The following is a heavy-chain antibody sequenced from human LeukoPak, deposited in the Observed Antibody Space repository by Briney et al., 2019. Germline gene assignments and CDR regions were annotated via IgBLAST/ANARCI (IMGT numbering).Heavy chain of an antibody. V-gene: IGHV1-18*01. J-gene: IGHJ4*02. D-gene: IGHD1-26*01. CDR3: ARDPTTQTFDS. Sequence: ASVKVSCKASGYTFTSYGISWVRQAPGQGLEWMGWISTYNGNTNYAQKLQGRVTMTTDTSTTTAYMELRSLTSDDTAVYYCARDPTTQTFDSWGQGTLVTVSS. CDR1: GYTFTSYG. CDR2: ISTYNGNT.